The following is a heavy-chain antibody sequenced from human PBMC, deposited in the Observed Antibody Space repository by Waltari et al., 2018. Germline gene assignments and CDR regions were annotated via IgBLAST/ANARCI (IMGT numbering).Heavy chain of an antibody. J-gene: IGHJ4*02. CDR2: IRQSGSEK. Sequence: EVQLVESGGGLVQPGGSLRLSCAASGFIFSNYWMGWVRQAPGRGLEWVAEIRQSGSEKYDVECVKGRVTISRDNAENTLYLQMNSLRAEDTAVYYCAKDLGIGGGTTEFDHWGQGTLVTVSS. D-gene: IGHD1-1*01. CDR1: GFIFSNYW. V-gene: IGHV3-7*01. CDR3: AKDLGIGGGTTEFDH.